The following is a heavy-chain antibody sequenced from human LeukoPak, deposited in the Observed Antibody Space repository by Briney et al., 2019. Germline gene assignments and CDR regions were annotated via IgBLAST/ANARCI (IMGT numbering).Heavy chain of an antibody. CDR1: GFAVSSNY. D-gene: IGHD6-19*01. CDR2: LYPDGRI. J-gene: IGHJ4*02. Sequence: GGSLRLSCAASGFAVSSNYMNWVRQAPGKGLEWVSVLYPDGRIYYADSVKGRSTISRDASKNTLFLQMTSLRAEDTAVYYCAKAKGWYGEGYFDYWGQGTLVTVSS. CDR3: AKAKGWYGEGYFDY. V-gene: IGHV3-53*01.